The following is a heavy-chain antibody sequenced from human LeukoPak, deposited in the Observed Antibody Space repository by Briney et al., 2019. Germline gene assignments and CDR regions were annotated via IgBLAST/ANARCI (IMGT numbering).Heavy chain of an antibody. Sequence: PGGSLRLSCAASGFTFSSYWMSWVRQAPGKGLEWVANIKQDGSEKYYVDSVKGRFTISRDNAKNSLYLQMNSLRAEDTAVYYCARQGYDYVWGSYRLDYWGQGTLVTVSS. CDR1: GFTFSSYW. V-gene: IGHV3-7*01. CDR3: ARQGYDYVWGSYRLDY. CDR2: IKQDGSEK. D-gene: IGHD3-16*02. J-gene: IGHJ4*02.